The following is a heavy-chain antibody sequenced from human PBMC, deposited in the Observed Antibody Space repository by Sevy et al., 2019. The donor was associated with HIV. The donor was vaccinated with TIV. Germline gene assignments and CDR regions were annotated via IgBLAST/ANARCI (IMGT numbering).Heavy chain of an antibody. V-gene: IGHV3-30*02. J-gene: IGHJ4*02. CDR3: VKKGGGGGGDH. CDR2: IQYDGSNK. CDR1: GFSFSSYG. D-gene: IGHD3-16*01. Sequence: GGSLRLSCAASGFSFSSYGMHWVRQAPGKGLEWMSYIQYDGSNKDYADSVKGRFTISRDNSKNTLYLQMNSLRVEDKAVFYCVKKGGGGGGDHWGQGTLVTVSS.